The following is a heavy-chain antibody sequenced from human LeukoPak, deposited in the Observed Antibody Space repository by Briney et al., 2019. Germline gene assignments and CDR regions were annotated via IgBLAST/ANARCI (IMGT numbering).Heavy chain of an antibody. CDR2: IRHDGSNK. CDR1: GFTFSTYG. J-gene: IGHJ4*02. V-gene: IGHV3-30*02. Sequence: GGSLRLSCAASGFTFSTYGMYWVRQAPGKGLEWVAFIRHDGSNKNYAESVKGRFTISRDNSKNALYLQMNSLRAEDTAVYYCAKDLLEMATIHDDYWGQGTLVTVSS. CDR3: AKDLLEMATIHDDY. D-gene: IGHD5-24*01.